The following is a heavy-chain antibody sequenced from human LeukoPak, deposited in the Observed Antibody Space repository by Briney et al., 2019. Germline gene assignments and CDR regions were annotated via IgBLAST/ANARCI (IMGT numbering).Heavy chain of an antibody. Sequence: GSLRLSCAASGFTFSSYGMHWVRQAPGKGLEWVAVIWYDGSNKYYADSVKGRFTISRDNSKNTLYLQMNSLRAEDTAVYYCARDRYCSSTSCYITIDYWGQGTLVTVSS. J-gene: IGHJ4*02. D-gene: IGHD2-2*02. CDR2: IWYDGSNK. CDR1: GFTFSSYG. V-gene: IGHV3-33*01. CDR3: ARDRYCSSTSCYITIDY.